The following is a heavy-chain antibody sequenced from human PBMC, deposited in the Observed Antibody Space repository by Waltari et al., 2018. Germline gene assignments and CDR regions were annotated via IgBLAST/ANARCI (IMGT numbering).Heavy chain of an antibody. CDR1: GGSMRGNY. V-gene: IGHV4-59*01. CDR3: TRGGSGYPFDY. Sequence: QVQLQELGPGLLKASETLSLSCSVSGGSMRGNYWSWIRQPPGQGLEWIGYIYNTGSTNYKPSLKSRVTMSLDTSKNQFSLKLRSVTAADTAVYYCTRGGSGYPFDYWGQGTLVSVSS. CDR2: IYNTGST. D-gene: IGHD3-22*01. J-gene: IGHJ4*02.